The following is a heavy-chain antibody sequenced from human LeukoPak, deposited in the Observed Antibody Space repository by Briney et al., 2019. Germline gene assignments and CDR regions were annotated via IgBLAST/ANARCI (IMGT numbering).Heavy chain of an antibody. D-gene: IGHD3-3*01. CDR3: ARLRSPSYESWSGLDS. CDR2: IFHSGNT. J-gene: IGHJ5*01. V-gene: IGHV4-38-2*01. CDR1: GYSISNGYY. Sequence: SETLSLTCDVSGYSISNGYYWGWIRQPPGMGLEWIGSIFHSGNTYYNPSLRSRVSISVDTSTNEFSLKMTSVTAADTAMYYCARLRSPSYESWSGLDSWGRGALVTVSS.